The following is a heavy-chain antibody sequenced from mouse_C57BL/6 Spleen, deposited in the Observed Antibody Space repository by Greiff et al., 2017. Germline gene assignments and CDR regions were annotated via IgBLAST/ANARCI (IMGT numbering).Heavy chain of an antibody. CDR1: GYAFSCSW. V-gene: IGHV1-82*01. J-gene: IGHJ1*03. D-gene: IGHD1-1*01. Sequence: QVQLQQSGPELVKPGASVKISCKASGYAFSCSWMNWVKQRPGKGLEWIGRIYPGDGDTNYNGKFKGKATLTADKSSSTAYMQLSSLTSEDSAVYFCARWGGSSRYFDVWGTGTTVTVSS. CDR2: IYPGDGDT. CDR3: ARWGGSSRYFDV.